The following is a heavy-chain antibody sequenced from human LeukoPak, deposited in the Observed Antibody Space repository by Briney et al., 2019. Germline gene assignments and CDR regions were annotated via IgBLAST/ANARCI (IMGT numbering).Heavy chain of an antibody. Sequence: SETLSLTCAVYGGSFSGYYWSWIRQPPGKGLEWIGEINHSGSTNYNPSLKSRVTISVDTSKNRFSLKLSSVTAADTAVYYCARGRSSGWYAGRYYYYYYMDVWGKGTTVTVSS. D-gene: IGHD6-19*01. J-gene: IGHJ6*03. CDR1: GGSFSGYY. V-gene: IGHV4-34*01. CDR2: INHSGST. CDR3: ARGRSSGWYAGRYYYYYYMDV.